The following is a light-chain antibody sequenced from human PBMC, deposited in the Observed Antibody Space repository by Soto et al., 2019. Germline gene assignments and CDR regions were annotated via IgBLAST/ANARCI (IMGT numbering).Light chain of an antibody. CDR2: DAS. V-gene: IGKV3-11*01. CDR3: QQRSNWPVT. CDR1: QSVSSY. Sequence: EIVLTQSAATLSLSPGERATLSCRASQSVSSYLAWYQQKPGQAPRLLMYDASNRATGIPARFSGSGSGTEFTLTISSLEPEDFAVYYCQQRSNWPVTFGQGTKV. J-gene: IGKJ1*01.